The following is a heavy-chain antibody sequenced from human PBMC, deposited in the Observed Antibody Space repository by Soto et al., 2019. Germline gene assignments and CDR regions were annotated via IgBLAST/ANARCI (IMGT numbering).Heavy chain of an antibody. CDR3: ARALNYHILNGYSLDAFDI. V-gene: IGHV3-74*01. Sequence: GWSLRLSCAASGFTFSSYWMHWVRQAPGKGLVWVSLINSDGSSTSYADSVKGRFTISRDNAKNTLYLQMNSLRAEDTAVYYCARALNYHILNGYSLDAFDIWGQGKMVTV. CDR2: INSDGSST. D-gene: IGHD3-9*01. J-gene: IGHJ3*02. CDR1: GFTFSSYW.